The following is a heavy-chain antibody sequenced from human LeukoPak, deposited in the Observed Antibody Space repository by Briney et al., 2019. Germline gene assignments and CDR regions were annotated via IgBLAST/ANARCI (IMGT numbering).Heavy chain of an antibody. CDR2: IYYSGST. J-gene: IGHJ1*01. CDR3: ALGYCGGGSCYAREYFQH. V-gene: IGHV4-31*03. Sequence: PSETLSLTCTVSGVSISSGDYYWSWIRQHPGEGLEWIGYIYYSGSTYYNPSLKSRVTISVDTSKNQFSLRLSSVTAADTAVYYCALGYCGGGSCYAREYFQHWGQGTLVTVSS. CDR1: GVSISSGDYY. D-gene: IGHD2-15*01.